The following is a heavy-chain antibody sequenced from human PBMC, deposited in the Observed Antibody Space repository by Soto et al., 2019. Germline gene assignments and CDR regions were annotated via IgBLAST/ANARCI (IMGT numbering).Heavy chain of an antibody. J-gene: IGHJ3*02. D-gene: IGHD5-18*01. CDR2: ISTKGTRYTT. V-gene: IGHV3-72*01. Sequence: EVQLVESGGGLVQPGGSLRLSCAASGFTFSDHNMEWVRQAPGKGLEWVGRISTKGTRYTTEYAASVRGRYTISRDDSQNSLYLQMSSLKTEDTAVYYCARDLAYSLGPRRDAFHIWGQGTMVTVSS. CDR1: GFTFSDHN. CDR3: ARDLAYSLGPRRDAFHI.